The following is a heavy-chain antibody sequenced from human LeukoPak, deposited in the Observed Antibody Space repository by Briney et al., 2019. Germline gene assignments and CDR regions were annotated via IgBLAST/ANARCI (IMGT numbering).Heavy chain of an antibody. Sequence: SVKVSCKASGGTFSSYAISWVRQAPGQGLEWMGGIIPIFGTANYAQKFQGRVTITADESTSTAYMELSSMRSEDTAVYYCARGNYRDYDFWSGELNAFDIWGQGTMVTVSS. CDR3: ARGNYRDYDFWSGELNAFDI. J-gene: IGHJ3*02. CDR1: GGTFSSYA. D-gene: IGHD3-3*01. CDR2: IIPIFGTA. V-gene: IGHV1-69*13.